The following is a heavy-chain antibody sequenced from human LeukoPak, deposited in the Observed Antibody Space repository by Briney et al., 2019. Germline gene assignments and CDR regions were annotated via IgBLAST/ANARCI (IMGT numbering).Heavy chain of an antibody. CDR3: AKGTNGVWDY. CDR1: GLTFSSYA. D-gene: IGHD2-8*01. Sequence: PGGSLRLSCAASGLTFSSYAMSWVRQAPGKGLEWVSSISSSSSYIYYADSVKGRFTISRDNAKNSLYLQMNSLRAEDTAVYYCAKGTNGVWDYWGQGALVTVSS. J-gene: IGHJ4*02. CDR2: ISSSSSYI. V-gene: IGHV3-21*01.